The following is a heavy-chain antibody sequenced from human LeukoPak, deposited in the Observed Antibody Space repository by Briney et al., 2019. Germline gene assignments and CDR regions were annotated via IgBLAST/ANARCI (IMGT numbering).Heavy chain of an antibody. Sequence: SETLSLTCTVSGGSISSSIYHWGWIRQPPGKGLEWIGSIYYSGSTYYNPSLKSRVTISVDTSKNQFSLKLSSVTAADTAVYYCARGIVVVIDPWGQGTLVTVSS. CDR3: ARGIVVVIDP. D-gene: IGHD3-22*01. J-gene: IGHJ5*02. V-gene: IGHV4-39*07. CDR2: IYYSGST. CDR1: GGSISSSIYH.